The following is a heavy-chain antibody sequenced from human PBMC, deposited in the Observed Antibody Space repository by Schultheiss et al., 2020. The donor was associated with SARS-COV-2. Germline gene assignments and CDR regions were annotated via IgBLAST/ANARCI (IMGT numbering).Heavy chain of an antibody. Sequence: SQTLSLTCNVSGGSISSFYWSWIRQPPGKGLEWIGYIYYSGSTNYNPSLKSRVTISVDTSKNQFSLKLSSVTAADTAVYYCARLPVDYCGGDCYIFDYWGQGTLVTVSS. D-gene: IGHD2-21*02. CDR2: IYYSGST. V-gene: IGHV4-59*08. CDR3: ARLPVDYCGGDCYIFDY. J-gene: IGHJ4*02. CDR1: GGSISSFY.